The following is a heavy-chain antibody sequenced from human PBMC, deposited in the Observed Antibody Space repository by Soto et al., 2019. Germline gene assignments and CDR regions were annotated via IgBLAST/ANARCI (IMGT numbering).Heavy chain of an antibody. CDR1: GYTFTSYY. CDR3: ARDRDGYDFWSGYYDYYYGMDV. CDR2: INPSGGST. J-gene: IGHJ6*02. D-gene: IGHD3-3*01. V-gene: IGHV1-46*01. Sequence: VKVSCKASGYTFTSYYMHWVRQAPGQGLEWMGIINPSGGSTSYAQKFQGRVTMTRDTSTSTVYMELSSLRSEDTAVYYCARDRDGYDFWSGYYDYYYGMDVWGQGTTVTVSS.